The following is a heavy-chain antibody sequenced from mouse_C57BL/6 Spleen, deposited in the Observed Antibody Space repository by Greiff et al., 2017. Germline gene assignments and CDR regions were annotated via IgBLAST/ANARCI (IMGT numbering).Heavy chain of an antibody. J-gene: IGHJ3*01. V-gene: IGHV1-54*01. CDR3: ARSDVYYVSFAY. CDR1: GYAFTNYL. Sequence: VQLQQSGAELVRPGTSVKVSCKASGYAFTNYLIEWVKQRPGQGLEWIGVINPGSGGTNYNEKFKGKATLTADQSSSPAYMQLSSLTSEDSAVYFCARSDVYYVSFAYWRQGTLVTVSA. CDR2: INPGSGGT. D-gene: IGHD2-3*01.